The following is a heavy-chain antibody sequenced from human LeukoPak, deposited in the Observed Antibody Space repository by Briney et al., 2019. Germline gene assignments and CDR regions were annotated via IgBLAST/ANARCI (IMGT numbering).Heavy chain of an antibody. CDR2: INPSGGST. CDR3: ARGVGYCSGGSCFDY. CDR1: GGTFSSYA. D-gene: IGHD2-15*01. J-gene: IGHJ4*02. V-gene: IGHV1-46*01. Sequence: ASVKVSCKSSGGTFSSYAISLVRQAPGQGLEWMGIINPSGGSTSDAQQFRGRVHMTRYMSTSTVYMELSSLRYEDTAVYYCARGVGYCSGGSCFDYWGQGTLVTVSS.